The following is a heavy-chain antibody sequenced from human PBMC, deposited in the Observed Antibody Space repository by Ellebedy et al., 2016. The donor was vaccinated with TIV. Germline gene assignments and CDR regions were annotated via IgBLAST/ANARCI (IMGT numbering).Heavy chain of an antibody. Sequence: PGGSLRLSCAASGFIFSSYTMNWVRQAPGKGLEWVSSISSTSSYIYYADSVKGRFTISRDNAKKSLYLQINSLRDEDTSVYYWERKVPAPTTVPPNWYFDLWGRGTLVTVSS. CDR1: GFIFSSYT. J-gene: IGHJ2*01. V-gene: IGHV3-21*01. CDR3: ERKVPAPTTVPPNWYFDL. CDR2: ISSTSSYI. D-gene: IGHD4-17*01.